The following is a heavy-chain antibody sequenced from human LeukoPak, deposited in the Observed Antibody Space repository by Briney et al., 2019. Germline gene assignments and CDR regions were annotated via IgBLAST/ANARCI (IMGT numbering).Heavy chain of an antibody. CDR2: IYTSGST. CDR1: GGSISSYY. Sequence: SSETLSLTCTVSGGSISSYYWSWIRQPAGKGLEWIGRIYTSGSTNYNPSLKSRVTMSVDTSKNQFSLKLSSVTAADTAVYYRARDRRYCSSTSCHLYYYYYYGMDVWGQGTTVTVSS. CDR3: ARDRRYCSSTSCHLYYYYYYGMDV. D-gene: IGHD2-2*01. J-gene: IGHJ6*02. V-gene: IGHV4-4*07.